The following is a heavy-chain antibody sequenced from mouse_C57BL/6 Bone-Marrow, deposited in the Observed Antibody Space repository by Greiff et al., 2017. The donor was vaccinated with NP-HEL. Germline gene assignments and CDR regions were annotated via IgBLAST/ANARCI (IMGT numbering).Heavy chain of an antibody. CDR3: ARRGRYGSSYGYFDV. CDR2: INPNNGGT. V-gene: IGHV1-18*01. D-gene: IGHD1-1*01. Sequence: EVQLVESGPELVKPGASVKIPCKASGYTFTDYNMDWVKQSHGKSLEWIGDINPNNGGTIYNQKFKGKATLTVDKSSSTAYMELRSLTSEDTAVYYCARRGRYGSSYGYFDVWGTGTTVTVSS. J-gene: IGHJ1*03. CDR1: GYTFTDYN.